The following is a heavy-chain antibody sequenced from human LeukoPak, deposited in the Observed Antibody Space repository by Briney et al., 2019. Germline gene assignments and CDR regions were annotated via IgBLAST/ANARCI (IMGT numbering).Heavy chain of an antibody. J-gene: IGHJ4*02. CDR2: IKQDGSEK. CDR1: GFTVSSKY. CDR3: ARDRHDYTHYFDY. D-gene: IGHD4-11*01. V-gene: IGHV3-7*01. Sequence: GGSLRLSCAASGFTVSSKYMNWVRQAPGKGLEWVANIKQDGSEKYYVDSVKGRFTISRDNAKNSLYLQMNSLRAEDTAVYYCARDRHDYTHYFDYWGQGTLVTVSS.